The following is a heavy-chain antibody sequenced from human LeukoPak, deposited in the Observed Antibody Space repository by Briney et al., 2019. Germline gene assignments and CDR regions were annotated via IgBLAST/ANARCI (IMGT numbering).Heavy chain of an antibody. CDR1: GFTFSSYW. Sequence: GGSLRLSCAASGFTFSSYWMSWVRQAPGKGLEWVANIKQDGSEKYYVDSVKGRFTISRDNAKNSLYLQMNSLRAEDTAVYYCARGGDPLGLWEWLLTYYYYGMDVWGQGTTVTVSS. CDR2: IKQDGSEK. J-gene: IGHJ6*02. V-gene: IGHV3-7*01. D-gene: IGHD3-3*01. CDR3: ARGGDPLGLWEWLLTYYYYGMDV.